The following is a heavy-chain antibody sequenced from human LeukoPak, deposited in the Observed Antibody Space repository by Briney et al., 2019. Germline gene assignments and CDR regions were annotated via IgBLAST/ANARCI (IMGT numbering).Heavy chain of an antibody. CDR3: ARVKTYRYDSSGYPDY. Sequence: GGSLRLSCAASGFTFSSHWMHWVRQAPEKGLVWVSRINSDGSSTSYADSVKGRFTISRDNAKNSLYLQMNSLRAEDTALYYCARVKTYRYDSSGYPDYWGQGTLVTVSS. J-gene: IGHJ4*02. CDR1: GFTFSSHW. CDR2: INSDGSST. V-gene: IGHV3-74*01. D-gene: IGHD3-22*01.